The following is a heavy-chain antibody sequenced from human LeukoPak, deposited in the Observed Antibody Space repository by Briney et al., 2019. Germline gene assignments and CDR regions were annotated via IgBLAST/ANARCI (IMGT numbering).Heavy chain of an antibody. CDR3: AKDGVEQWLAYYFDY. CDR2: INHSGST. CDR1: GGSFSGYY. V-gene: IGHV4-34*01. Sequence: PSETLSLTCAVYGGSFSGYYWSWIRQPPGKGLEWIGEINHSGSTNYNPSLKSRVTISVDTSKNQFSLKLSFVTAADTALYYCAKDGVEQWLAYYFDYWGQGALVTVSS. D-gene: IGHD6-19*01. J-gene: IGHJ4*02.